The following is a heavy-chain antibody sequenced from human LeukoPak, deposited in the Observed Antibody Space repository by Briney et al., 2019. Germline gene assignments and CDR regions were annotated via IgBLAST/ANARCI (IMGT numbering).Heavy chain of an antibody. D-gene: IGHD1-14*01. CDR3: ARGTLTAPRSAFDI. CDR1: GGTFSSYA. CDR2: IIPIFGTA. V-gene: IGHV1-69*13. Sequence: SVKVSCKASGGTFSSYAISWVRQAPGQGLEWMGGIIPIFGTANYAQKFQGRVTITADESTSTAYMELSRLRSDDTAVYYCARGTLTAPRSAFDIWGQGTMVTVSS. J-gene: IGHJ3*02.